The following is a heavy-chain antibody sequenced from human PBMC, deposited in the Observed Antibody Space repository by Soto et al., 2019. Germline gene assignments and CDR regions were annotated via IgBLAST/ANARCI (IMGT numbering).Heavy chain of an antibody. D-gene: IGHD2-15*01. J-gene: IGHJ4*02. CDR1: CGSISSGGYY. Sequence: SETLSLSRTVSCGSISSGGYYWSWVRKHPGKSLERIGYIYYSGSTYYNPSLKSRVTISVDTSKNQFSLKLSSVTAVDTAVYYCARGGGCSGGSCYKWGQGTLVTVSS. CDR3: ARGGGCSGGSCYK. V-gene: IGHV4-31*03. CDR2: IYYSGST.